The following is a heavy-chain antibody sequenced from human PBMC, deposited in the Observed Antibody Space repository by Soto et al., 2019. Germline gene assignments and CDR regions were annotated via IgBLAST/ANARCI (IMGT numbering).Heavy chain of an antibody. V-gene: IGHV3-23*01. Sequence: GGSLRLSCAASGLTFSSYAMSWVRQAPGKGLEWVSAISGSGGSTYYADSVKGRFTISRDNSKNTLYLQMNSLRAEDTAVYYCASISASVLRYFSKTDAFDIWGQGTMVTVSS. CDR2: ISGSGGST. CDR1: GLTFSSYA. D-gene: IGHD3-9*01. J-gene: IGHJ3*02. CDR3: ASISASVLRYFSKTDAFDI.